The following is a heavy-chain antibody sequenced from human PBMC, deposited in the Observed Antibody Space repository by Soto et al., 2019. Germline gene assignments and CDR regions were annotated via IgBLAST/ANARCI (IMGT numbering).Heavy chain of an antibody. CDR3: ARDLWGYCGADCYPLDV. D-gene: IGHD2-21*02. J-gene: IGHJ6*02. V-gene: IGHV4-59*01. Sequence: SETLSLTCTVSGGSISSYYWTWIRQPPGKGLEWIGYIYYSGSTSGSTNYNPSLKNRVTISVDTSKNQFSLKLSSVTAADTAVYYCARDLWGYCGADCYPLDVWGQGTTVTVSS. CDR1: GGSISSYY. CDR2: IYYSGSTSGST.